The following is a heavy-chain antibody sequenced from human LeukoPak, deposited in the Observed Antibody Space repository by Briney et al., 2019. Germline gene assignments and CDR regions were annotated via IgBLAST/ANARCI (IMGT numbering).Heavy chain of an antibody. CDR1: GYTFTSYG. V-gene: IGHV1-18*01. Sequence: ASVKVSCKASGYTFTSYGISWVRQAPGQGLEWMGWISSYNGNTNCAQKLQGRVTMTTDTSTSTAYMELRSLRSDDTAVYYCARVTDYGGNSGLDFAGCWGQGTLVTVSS. CDR2: ISSYNGNT. CDR3: ARVTDYGGNSGLDFAGC. D-gene: IGHD4-23*01. J-gene: IGHJ4*02.